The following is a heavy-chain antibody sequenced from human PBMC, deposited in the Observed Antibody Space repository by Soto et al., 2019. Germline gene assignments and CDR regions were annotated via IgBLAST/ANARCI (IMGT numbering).Heavy chain of an antibody. J-gene: IGHJ5*02. V-gene: IGHV4-61*01. CDR3: ASLYCTRTSCYVNP. Sequence: QVQLQESGPGLVKPSETLSLTCTVSGGSVSRTSYYWSWIRQPPGKGLEWIGYISYRGSTTYSPSLKSRVTISVDTSKNQFALRLSSVTAADTAVYYCASLYCTRTSCYVNPWGQGTLVTVSS. CDR1: GGSVSRTSYY. D-gene: IGHD2-2*01. CDR2: ISYRGST.